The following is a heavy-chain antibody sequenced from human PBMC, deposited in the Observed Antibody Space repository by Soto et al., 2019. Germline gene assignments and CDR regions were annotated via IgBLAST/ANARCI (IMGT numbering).Heavy chain of an antibody. CDR2: ISAYNGNT. CDR3: AINDYGDSDDSLDI. CDR1: GYTFTSYG. J-gene: IGHJ3*02. D-gene: IGHD4-17*01. Sequence: ASVKVSCKASGYTFTSYGITWVRQAPGQGLEWMGWISAYNGNTNYAQKLQGRVTMTTDTSTSTAYMELRSLRSDDTAVYYCAINDYGDSDDSLDIWCQGTMVSVSS. V-gene: IGHV1-18*04.